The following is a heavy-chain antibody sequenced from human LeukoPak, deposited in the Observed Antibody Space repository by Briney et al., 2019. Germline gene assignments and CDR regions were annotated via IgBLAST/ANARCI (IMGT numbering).Heavy chain of an antibody. Sequence: SQTLSLTCTVSGGSISSGSYYWRWIRQPAGKGLEWIGRIYTSGSTNYNPSLKSRVTISLDTSGNQFSLKLSSVTAADTAVYYCARGIAARGNWFDPWGQGTLVTVSS. V-gene: IGHV4-61*02. CDR1: GGSISSGSYY. CDR3: ARGIAARGNWFDP. CDR2: IYTSGST. D-gene: IGHD6-6*01. J-gene: IGHJ5*02.